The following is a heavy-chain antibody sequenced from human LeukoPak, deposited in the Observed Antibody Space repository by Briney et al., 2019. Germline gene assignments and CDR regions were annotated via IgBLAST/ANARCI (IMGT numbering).Heavy chain of an antibody. D-gene: IGHD2-8*02. CDR2: INHSGST. CDR1: GGSFSGYY. V-gene: IGHV4-34*01. J-gene: IGHJ4*02. CDR3: AGHHPRNTVDF. Sequence: SETLSLTCAVYGGSFSGYYWSWVRQPPGKGLEWIGEINHSGSTDYNPSLKSRVTISVDTSKNQFSLKLSSVTAADTAVYYCAGHHPRNTVDFWGQGTLVTVSS.